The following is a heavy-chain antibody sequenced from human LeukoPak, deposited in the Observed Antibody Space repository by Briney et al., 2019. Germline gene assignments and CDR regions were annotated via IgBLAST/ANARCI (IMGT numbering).Heavy chain of an antibody. CDR3: AKDIGRFPHALDI. D-gene: IGHD2-21*01. CDR2: ISWNSGSI. J-gene: IGHJ3*02. CDR1: GFTFDDYA. V-gene: IGHV3-9*01. Sequence: GGSLRLSCAASGFTFDDYAMHWVRQAPGKGLEWVSGISWNSGSIGYADSVKGRFTISRDNAKNSLYLQMNSLRAEDTALYYCAKDIGRFPHALDIGGQGTMVTVSS.